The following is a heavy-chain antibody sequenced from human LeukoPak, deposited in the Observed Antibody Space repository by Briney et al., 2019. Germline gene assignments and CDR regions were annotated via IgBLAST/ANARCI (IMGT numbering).Heavy chain of an antibody. D-gene: IGHD2-21*02. CDR2: IGGRGDNT. V-gene: IGHV3-23*01. CDR3: AKNGGDSYGTGHFDY. Sequence: GGSLRLSCAASGFTFSSYAMTWVRQAPGKGLEWVSAIGGRGDNTYYADSVRGHFTISRDNSKSTLYLQMNSLRAEDTAIYYCAKNGGDSYGTGHFDYWGQGTLVTVSS. J-gene: IGHJ4*02. CDR1: GFTFSSYA.